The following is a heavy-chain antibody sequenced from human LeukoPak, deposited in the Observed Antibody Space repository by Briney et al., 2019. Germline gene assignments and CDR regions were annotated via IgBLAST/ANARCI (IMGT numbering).Heavy chain of an antibody. CDR1: GFTFSSYS. CDR3: ARDQPSGYCSGGTCYSFDC. J-gene: IGHJ4*02. D-gene: IGHD2-15*01. V-gene: IGHV3-48*01. CDR2: ITSSSSTI. Sequence: GGSLRLSCAASGFTFSSYSMNWVRQAPGKGLEWLSYITSSSSTIYYADSVKGRFTISRDNAKTSLYLQMNSLRAEDTAVYYCARDQPSGYCSGGTCYSFDCWGQGTLVTVSS.